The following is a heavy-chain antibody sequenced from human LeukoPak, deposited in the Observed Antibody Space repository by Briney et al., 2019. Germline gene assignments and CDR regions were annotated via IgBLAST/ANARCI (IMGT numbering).Heavy chain of an antibody. J-gene: IGHJ4*02. CDR1: GFTFSGSA. Sequence: GGSLRLSCAASGFTFSGSAMHWVRQASGKGLEGVGRIRSKANSYATAYAASVKGRFTISRDDSKNTAYLQMNSLKTEDTAVYYCTSPSGYSSGWFPSYWGQGTLVTVSS. D-gene: IGHD6-19*01. CDR3: TSPSGYSSGWFPSY. CDR2: IRSKANSYAT. V-gene: IGHV3-73*01.